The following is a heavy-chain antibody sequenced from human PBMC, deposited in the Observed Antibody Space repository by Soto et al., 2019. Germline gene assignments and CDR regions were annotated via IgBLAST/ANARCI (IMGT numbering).Heavy chain of an antibody. D-gene: IGHD3-22*01. V-gene: IGHV1-18*01. Sequence: SVKVSCKASGYTFTSYGISWVRQAPGQGLEWMGWISAYNGNTNYAQKLQGRVTMTTDTSTSTAYMELRSLRSDDTAVYYCARDPPYYYDSSGYDAFDIWGQGTMVTVSS. CDR1: GYTFTSYG. CDR3: ARDPPYYYDSSGYDAFDI. J-gene: IGHJ3*02. CDR2: ISAYNGNT.